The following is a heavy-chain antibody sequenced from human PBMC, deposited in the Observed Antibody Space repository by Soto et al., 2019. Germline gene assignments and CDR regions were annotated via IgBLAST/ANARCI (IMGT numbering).Heavy chain of an antibody. V-gene: IGHV4-59*01. J-gene: IGHJ4*02. Sequence: SEALSLTCTVSGGSISSYYWSWIRQPPGKGLEWIGYIYYSGSTNYNPSLKSRVTISVDTSKNQFSLKLSSVTAADTAVYYCARELERQLQSNYWGQGPLVTVSS. CDR3: ARELERQLQSNY. D-gene: IGHD1-1*01. CDR2: IYYSGST. CDR1: GGSISSYY.